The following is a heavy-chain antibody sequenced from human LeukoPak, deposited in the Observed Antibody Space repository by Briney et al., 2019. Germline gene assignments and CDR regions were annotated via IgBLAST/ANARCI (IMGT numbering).Heavy chain of an antibody. CDR1: GGSFSGYY. D-gene: IGHD6-13*01. Sequence: SETLSLTCAVYGGSFSGYYWSWIRQPPGKGLEWIGEINHSGSTNYNPSLKSRVTISVDTAKNQFSLKLSSVTAADTAVYYCARGAEQQLTPYYFDYWGQGTLVTVSS. V-gene: IGHV4-34*01. CDR2: INHSGST. J-gene: IGHJ4*02. CDR3: ARGAEQQLTPYYFDY.